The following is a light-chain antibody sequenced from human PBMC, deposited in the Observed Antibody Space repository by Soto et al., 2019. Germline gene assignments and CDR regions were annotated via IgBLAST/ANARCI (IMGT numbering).Light chain of an antibody. V-gene: IGKV3-15*01. CDR3: QQYSAWPYT. CDR2: GAS. Sequence: EIVMTQSPATLSVSPGERATLSCRASQSVSSSLAWYQQKPGQAPRLLIYGASTRATGIPARLSGSGSGTELTLTISSLQSEDFAVYYCQQYSAWPYTFGQGTKLEIK. CDR1: QSVSSS. J-gene: IGKJ2*01.